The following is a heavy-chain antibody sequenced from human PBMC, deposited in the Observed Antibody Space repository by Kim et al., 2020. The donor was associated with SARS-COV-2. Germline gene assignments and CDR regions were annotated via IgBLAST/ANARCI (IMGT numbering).Heavy chain of an antibody. CDR2: IYYSGST. CDR3: ARDPRIAAPYFDY. D-gene: IGHD6-13*01. J-gene: IGHJ4*02. V-gene: IGHV4-59*13. Sequence: SETLSLTCTVSGGSISSYYWSWIRQPPGKGLEWIGYIYYSGSTNYNPSLKSRVTISVDTSKNQFSLKLSSVTAADTAVYYCARDPRIAAPYFDYWGQGTLVTVSS. CDR1: GGSISSYY.